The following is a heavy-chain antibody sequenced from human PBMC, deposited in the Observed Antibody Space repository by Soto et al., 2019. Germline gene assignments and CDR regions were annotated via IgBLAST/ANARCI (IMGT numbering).Heavy chain of an antibody. V-gene: IGHV2-5*01. D-gene: IGHD3-10*01. CDR1: GFSLSTSGVG. Sequence: SGPTLVNPTQTLTLTCTFSGFSLSTSGVGVGWIRQPPGKALEWLALIYWNDDKRYSPSLKSRLTITKDTSKNQVVLTMTNMDPVDTATYYCAHRAVYGSGSYLADYWGQGTLVTVSS. J-gene: IGHJ4*02. CDR2: IYWNDDK. CDR3: AHRAVYGSGSYLADY.